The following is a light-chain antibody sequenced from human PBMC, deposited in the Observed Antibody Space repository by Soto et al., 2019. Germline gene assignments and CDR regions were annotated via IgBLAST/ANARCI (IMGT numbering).Light chain of an antibody. J-gene: IGLJ2*01. Sequence: SYELSQPPSVAVSPGQTARITCSGDDLGEKLVCWYQQKPGQSPELVIFRDNKRPSGIPERFSGSNSGNTATLTISGTQPVDEADYYCQAWDRSTVFGGGTKVTVL. CDR2: RDN. CDR1: DLGEKL. V-gene: IGLV3-1*01. CDR3: QAWDRSTV.